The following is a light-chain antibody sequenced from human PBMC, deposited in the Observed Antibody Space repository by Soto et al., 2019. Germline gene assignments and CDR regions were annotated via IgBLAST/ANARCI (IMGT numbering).Light chain of an antibody. CDR1: SGSVSTNYY. V-gene: IGLV8-61*01. CDR3: VLYMAGGIWV. CDR2: STN. Sequence: QAVVTQEPSFSVSPGGTVTLTCGLSSGSVSTNYYPSWYQQSPGQAPRTLIYSTNTRSSGVPDRFSGSILGNKAALTITGAQADDESDYYCVLYMAGGIWVFGGGTKLTVL. J-gene: IGLJ3*02.